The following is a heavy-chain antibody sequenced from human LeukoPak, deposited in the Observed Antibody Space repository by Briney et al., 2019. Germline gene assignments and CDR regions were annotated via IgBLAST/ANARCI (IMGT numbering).Heavy chain of an antibody. CDR2: IYYSGST. Sequence: PSETLSLTCTVSGGSISSYYRSWIRQPPGKGLEWIGYIYYSGSTNYNPSLKSRVTISVDTSKNQFSLKLSSVTAADTAVYYCARVAARAYYYYYMDVWGKGTTVTVSS. CDR1: GGSISSYY. V-gene: IGHV4-59*01. D-gene: IGHD6-6*01. J-gene: IGHJ6*03. CDR3: ARVAARAYYYYYMDV.